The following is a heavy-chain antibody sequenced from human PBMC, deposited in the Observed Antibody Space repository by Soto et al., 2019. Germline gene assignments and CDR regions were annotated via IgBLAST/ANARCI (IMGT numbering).Heavy chain of an antibody. CDR2: INHRGLT. CDR3: ARGALLSSGTYGSSDF. D-gene: IGHD6-6*01. Sequence: SETLSLTCAVYGGSFRGYFWSWLRQPPGKGLEWIGEINHRGLTKYSPSLKSRVTISVDTSKNQFSLNLSSVTAADTAVYYCARGALLSSGTYGSSDFWGQGSLVTVSS. J-gene: IGHJ4*02. CDR1: GGSFRGYF. V-gene: IGHV4-34*01.